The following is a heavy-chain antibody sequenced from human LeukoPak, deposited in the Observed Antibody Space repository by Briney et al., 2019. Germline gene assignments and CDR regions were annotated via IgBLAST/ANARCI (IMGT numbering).Heavy chain of an antibody. Sequence: ASVKVSCKASGYTFTSYGISWVRQAPGQGLEWMGWMNPNSGNTGYAQKFQGRVTMTRNTSISTAYMELSSLRSEDTAVYYCARGRRKMATPNDAFDIWGQGTMVTVSS. CDR1: GYTFTSYG. V-gene: IGHV1-8*02. D-gene: IGHD5-24*01. J-gene: IGHJ3*02. CDR2: MNPNSGNT. CDR3: ARGRRKMATPNDAFDI.